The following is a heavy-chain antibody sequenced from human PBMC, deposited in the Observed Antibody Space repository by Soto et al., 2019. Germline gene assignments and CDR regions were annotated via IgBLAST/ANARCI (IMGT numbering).Heavy chain of an antibody. Sequence: EVQPVESGGGLVQPGGSLRLSCAASGFTVSSNYMTWVRPAPGKGLEWVSVIYNDGSTYYADSVKGRLTISRQNSKNTLYLQLNSLRAEDTAVYYCAGRIYRDYDYWGQGRLVTVCS. CDR1: GFTVSSNY. J-gene: IGHJ4*02. CDR2: IYNDGST. V-gene: IGHV3-53*04. D-gene: IGHD4-17*01. CDR3: AGRIYRDYDY.